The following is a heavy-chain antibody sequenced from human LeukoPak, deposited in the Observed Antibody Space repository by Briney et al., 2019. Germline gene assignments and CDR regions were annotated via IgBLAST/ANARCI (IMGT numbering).Heavy chain of an antibody. CDR1: GFTFSSHS. J-gene: IGHJ3*02. Sequence: GGSLRLSCAASGFTFSSHSMNWVRQAPGKGLEWVAVISYDGSNKYYADSVKGRFTISRDNSKNTLYLQMNSLRAEDTAVYYCARRVTGYSYGKDDAFDIWGQGTMVTVSS. CDR3: ARRVTGYSYGKDDAFDI. D-gene: IGHD5-18*01. CDR2: ISYDGSNK. V-gene: IGHV3-30*03.